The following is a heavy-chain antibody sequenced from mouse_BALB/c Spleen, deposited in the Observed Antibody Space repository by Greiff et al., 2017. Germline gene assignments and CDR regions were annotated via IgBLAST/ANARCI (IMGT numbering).Heavy chain of an antibody. D-gene: IGHD2-14*01. CDR2: INPYNDGT. V-gene: IGHV1-14*01. Sequence: VQLKQSGPELVKPGASVKMSCKASGYTFTSYVMHWVKQKPGQGLEWIGYINPYNDGTKYNEKFKGKATLTSDKSSSTAYMELSSLTSEDSAVYYCARGRYDGAPYWYFDGWGAGTTVTVSS. CDR3: ARGRYDGAPYWYFDG. CDR1: GYTFTSYV. J-gene: IGHJ1*01.